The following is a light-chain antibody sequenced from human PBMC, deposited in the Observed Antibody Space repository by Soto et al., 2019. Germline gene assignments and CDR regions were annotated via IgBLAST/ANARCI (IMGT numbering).Light chain of an antibody. CDR1: QGLSSW. CDR3: QQGKSFPFT. Sequence: EIQSRHCTSSVSASVGDRVTVTWRASQGLSSWLAWYQYKPGKAPNLLIFAASSLQTGVPSRFSGSGSGTDFTLTISSLQPEDFATYYCQQGKSFPFTFAGGTKVEIK. V-gene: IGKV1-12*01. CDR2: AAS. J-gene: IGKJ4*01.